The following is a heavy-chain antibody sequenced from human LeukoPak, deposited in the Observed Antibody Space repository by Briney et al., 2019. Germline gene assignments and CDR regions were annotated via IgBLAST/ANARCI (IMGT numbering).Heavy chain of an antibody. Sequence: PGGSLRLSCAASGFTVSSNYISWVRQAPGKGLEWVSVIYSGGSTYYADSVKGRFTISRDNSKNTLYLQMNSLRAEDTAVYYCAREGVLRYLGAFDIWGQGKMVTVSS. D-gene: IGHD3-9*01. CDR2: IYSGGST. J-gene: IGHJ3*02. V-gene: IGHV3-53*01. CDR3: AREGVLRYLGAFDI. CDR1: GFTVSSNY.